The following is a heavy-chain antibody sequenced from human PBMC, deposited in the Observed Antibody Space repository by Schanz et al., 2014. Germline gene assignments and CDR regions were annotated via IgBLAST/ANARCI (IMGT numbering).Heavy chain of an antibody. CDR2: INPSEGGT. Sequence: QVQLVQSGTEVKKPGASVKVSCKASGYTFTNFYIHWVRQAPGQGLEWVGIINPSEGGTSFPQKFKDRLTMTRDTSTSTFYMELSSLRSDDTAVYYCARAFGGYDPAGALDYWGQGTLVTVSS. J-gene: IGHJ4*02. CDR3: ARAFGGYDPAGALDY. CDR1: GYTFTNFY. V-gene: IGHV1-46*01. D-gene: IGHD5-12*01.